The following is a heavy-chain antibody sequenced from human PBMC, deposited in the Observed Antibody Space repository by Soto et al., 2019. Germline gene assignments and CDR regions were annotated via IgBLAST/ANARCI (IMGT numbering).Heavy chain of an antibody. D-gene: IGHD5-12*01. CDR2: IWFDGSNA. CDR1: GFTFSNCG. V-gene: IGHV3-33*01. Sequence: QAQLVESGGGVVQPGRSLRLSCTTSGFTFSNCGFHWVRQAPGKGLEWVAIIWFDGSNANYTDSVKGRFTISRDNSKNTVYLQMNSLSPEETSMYYCARGKSGYDFEIDYWGQGTLVTVSS. CDR3: ARGKSGYDFEIDY. J-gene: IGHJ4*02.